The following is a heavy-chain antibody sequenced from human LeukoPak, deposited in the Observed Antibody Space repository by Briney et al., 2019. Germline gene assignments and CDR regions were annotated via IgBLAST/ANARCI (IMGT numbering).Heavy chain of an antibody. D-gene: IGHD2-15*01. Sequence: PGRSLRLSCAASGFTFSSYAMHWVRQAPGKGLEWVAVISYDGSNKYYADSVKGRFTTSRDNSKNTLYLQMNSLRAEDTAVYYCARDGEYCSGGSCYDYWGQGTLVTVSS. CDR2: ISYDGSNK. CDR1: GFTFSSYA. CDR3: ARDGEYCSGGSCYDY. V-gene: IGHV3-30*04. J-gene: IGHJ4*02.